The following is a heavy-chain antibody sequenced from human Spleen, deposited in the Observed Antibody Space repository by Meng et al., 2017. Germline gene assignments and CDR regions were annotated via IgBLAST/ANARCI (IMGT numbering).Heavy chain of an antibody. D-gene: IGHD6-6*01. V-gene: IGHV1-18*01. CDR2: ISGYNGNT. CDR1: GYTFRSYG. Sequence: ASVKVSCKAYGYTFRSYGISWVRQAPGQGPEWMGWISGYNGNTKYAQKLQGRVTVTTDTSTSTAYMELRSLRSDDTAVYYCAREGPDSSSSSEFWGQGTQVTVSS. J-gene: IGHJ4*02. CDR3: AREGPDSSSSSEF.